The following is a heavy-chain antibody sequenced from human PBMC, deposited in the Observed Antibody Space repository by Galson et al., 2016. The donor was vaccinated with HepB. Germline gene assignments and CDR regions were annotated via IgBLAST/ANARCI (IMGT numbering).Heavy chain of an antibody. CDR3: ARAVGSGNSGLAY. V-gene: IGHV3-33*03. Sequence: SLRLSCAASGFTFSTYGMHWVRQAPGKGLEWVAVIGHDGTYKNYVDSVKGRFTISRDNAKSTMYLQLNNLRPDDTAVYYCARAVGSGNSGLAYWGHGTLVTVSS. J-gene: IGHJ4*01. CDR2: IGHDGTYK. D-gene: IGHD4-23*01. CDR1: GFTFSTYG.